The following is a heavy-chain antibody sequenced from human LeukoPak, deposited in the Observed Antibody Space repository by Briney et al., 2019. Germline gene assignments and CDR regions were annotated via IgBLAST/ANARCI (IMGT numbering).Heavy chain of an antibody. Sequence: SETLSLTCAVYGGSFSGYYWSWIRQPPGKGLEWIGYIYYSGSTYYNPSLKSRVTISVDTSKNQFSLKLSSVTAADTAVYYCARVGLGDYYDYWGQGTLVTVSS. D-gene: IGHD3-10*01. J-gene: IGHJ4*02. V-gene: IGHV4-30-4*08. CDR3: ARVGLGDYYDY. CDR1: GGSFSGYY. CDR2: IYYSGST.